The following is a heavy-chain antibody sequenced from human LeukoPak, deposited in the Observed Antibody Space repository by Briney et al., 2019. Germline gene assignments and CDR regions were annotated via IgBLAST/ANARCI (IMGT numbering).Heavy chain of an antibody. CDR2: IHPGGTI. Sequence: SETLSLTCTVSGGFISGSGHYWTWTRQHPGGGLEWLGFIHPGGTIYYNPSLSGRLTISADTSNNQMSLKLSSVTAADTAVYYCSTGGDTVKGGDYWGQGTLVTVSS. CDR3: STGGDTVKGGDY. CDR1: GGFISGSGHY. J-gene: IGHJ4*02. V-gene: IGHV4-31*03. D-gene: IGHD2-21*02.